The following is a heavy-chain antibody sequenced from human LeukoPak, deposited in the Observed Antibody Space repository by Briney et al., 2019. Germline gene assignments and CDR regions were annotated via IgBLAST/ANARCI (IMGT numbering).Heavy chain of an antibody. Sequence: PGGSLRLSCAASGFTFSGSAMHWARQASGKGLEWVGRIRSKANSYATAYAASAKGRFTISRDDSKNTAYLQMNSLKTEDTAVYYCTREYYYDSSGYYYYYYYMDVWGKGTTVTVSS. CDR1: GFTFSGSA. D-gene: IGHD3-22*01. V-gene: IGHV3-73*01. J-gene: IGHJ6*03. CDR2: IRSKANSYAT. CDR3: TREYYYDSSGYYYYYYYMDV.